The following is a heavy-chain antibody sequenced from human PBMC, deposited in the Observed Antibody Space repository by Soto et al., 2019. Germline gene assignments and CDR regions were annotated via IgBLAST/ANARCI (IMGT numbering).Heavy chain of an antibody. D-gene: IGHD5-12*01. CDR1: GFTFSSYA. V-gene: IGHV3-23*01. CDR3: AKDRDIVATIGLVDAFDI. J-gene: IGHJ3*02. CDR2: ISGSGGST. Sequence: GGSLRLSCAASGFTFSSYAMSWVRQAPGKGLEWVSAISGSGGSTYYADSVKGRFTISRDNSKNTLYLQMNSLRAEDTAVYYCAKDRDIVATIGLVDAFDIWGQGTMVTVSS.